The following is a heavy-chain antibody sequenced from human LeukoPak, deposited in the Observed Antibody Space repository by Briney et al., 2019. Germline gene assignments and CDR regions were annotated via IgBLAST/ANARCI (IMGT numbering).Heavy chain of an antibody. CDR2: IYYSGSP. D-gene: IGHD3-3*01. CDR1: GGSIKSHY. CDR3: ARVHYDFWSAYYRDYFDY. V-gene: IGHV4-59*11. Sequence: SETLSLTCSVSGGSIKSHYWSWIRQTPAKGLEWIGYIYYSGSPLYNPSLKSRVTMSVDTSKNQFSLKLSSVTAADTAVYYCARVHYDFWSAYYRDYFDYWGQGTLVTVSS. J-gene: IGHJ4*02.